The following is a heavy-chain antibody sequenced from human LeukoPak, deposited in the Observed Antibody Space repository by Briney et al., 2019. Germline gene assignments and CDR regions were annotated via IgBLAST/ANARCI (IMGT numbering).Heavy chain of an antibody. D-gene: IGHD1-26*01. J-gene: IGHJ4*02. CDR3: ASLPHSRGGSYSDY. V-gene: IGHV3-30*03. Sequence: PGGSLRLSCAASGFTFSSYGMHWVRQAPGKGLEWVAVISYDGSNKYYADSVKGRFTISRDNSRDTLWLQMNSLRADDTAVYYCASLPHSRGGSYSDYWGQGTLVTVSS. CDR2: ISYDGSNK. CDR1: GFTFSSYG.